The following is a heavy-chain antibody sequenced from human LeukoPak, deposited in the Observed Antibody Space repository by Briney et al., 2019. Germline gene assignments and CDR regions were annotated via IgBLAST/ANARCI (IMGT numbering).Heavy chain of an antibody. Sequence: SETLSLTCAVYGGSFSGYYWSWIRQPPGKGLEWIGEINHSGSTNYNPSLKSRVTISVDTSKNQFSLKLSSVTAADTAVYYCARGIPGRRDGYKTYYMDVWGKGTTVTVSS. CDR2: INHSGST. V-gene: IGHV4-34*01. CDR3: ARGIPGRRDGYKTYYMDV. D-gene: IGHD5-24*01. CDR1: GGSFSGYY. J-gene: IGHJ6*03.